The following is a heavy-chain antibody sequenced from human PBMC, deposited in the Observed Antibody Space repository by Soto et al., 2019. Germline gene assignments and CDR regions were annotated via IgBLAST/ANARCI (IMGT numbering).Heavy chain of an antibody. J-gene: IGHJ5*02. CDR2: ISAYNGNT. Sequence: QVQLVQSGAEVKKPGASVKVSCKASGYTFTSYGISWVRQAPGQGLEWMGWISAYNGNTNYAQKLQDRVTMTTDTSTSTAYMELRSLRSDDTAVYYCARDLRDTLYSSSRGDYWFDPWGQGTLVTVSS. CDR3: ARDLRDTLYSSSRGDYWFDP. CDR1: GYTFTSYG. D-gene: IGHD6-6*01. V-gene: IGHV1-18*01.